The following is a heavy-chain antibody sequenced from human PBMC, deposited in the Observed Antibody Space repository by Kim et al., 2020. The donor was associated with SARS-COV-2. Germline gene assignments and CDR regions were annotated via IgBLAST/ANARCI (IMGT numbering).Heavy chain of an antibody. CDR3: AKRYRGGYNWNHAVSDWFDP. D-gene: IGHD1-20*01. CDR1: GFTFSSYA. CDR2: ISGSGGST. Sequence: GGSLRLSCAASGFTFSSYAMSWVRQAPGKGLEWVSAISGSGGSTYYADSVKGRFTISRDNSKNTLYLQMNSLRAEDTAVYYCAKRYRGGYNWNHAVSDWFDPWGQGTLVTVSS. V-gene: IGHV3-23*01. J-gene: IGHJ5*02.